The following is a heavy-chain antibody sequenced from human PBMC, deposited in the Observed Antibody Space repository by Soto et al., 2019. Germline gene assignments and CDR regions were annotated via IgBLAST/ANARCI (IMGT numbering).Heavy chain of an antibody. D-gene: IGHD2-2*02. V-gene: IGHV4-39*07. CDR2: INHSGST. J-gene: IGHJ4*02. Sequence: SETLSLTCTVSGGSVSSGSYYWSWIRQPPGKGLEWIGEINHSGSTNYNPSLKSRVTISVDTSKNQFSLKLSSVTAADTAVYYCARGLRSYCSSTSCYIFDYWGQGTLVTVSS. CDR1: GGSVSSGSYY. CDR3: ARGLRSYCSSTSCYIFDY.